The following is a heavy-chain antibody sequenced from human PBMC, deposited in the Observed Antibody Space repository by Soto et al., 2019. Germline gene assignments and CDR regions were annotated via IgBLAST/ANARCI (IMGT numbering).Heavy chain of an antibody. D-gene: IGHD3-22*01. Sequence: PSETLSLTCTVSGGSISSYYWSWIRQPPGKGLEWIGYIYYSGSTNYNPSLKSRVTISVDTSKSQVSLRLSSVTAADTAVYYCAGGFYESEGHSNPFAIRARGPLVTVSS. J-gene: IGHJ4*02. V-gene: IGHV4-59*08. CDR2: IYYSGST. CDR1: GGSISSYY. CDR3: AGGFYESEGHSNPFAI.